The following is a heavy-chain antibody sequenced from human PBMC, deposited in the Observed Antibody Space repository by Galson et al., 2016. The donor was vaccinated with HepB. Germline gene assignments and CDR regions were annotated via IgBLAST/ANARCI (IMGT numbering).Heavy chain of an antibody. J-gene: IGHJ6*02. Sequence: SETLSLTCTVSGSSISSYFWSWIRQPPGKGLEWIGYIQYRGSTNYNPSLKSRVTISVDTSKNQFSLKLSSMTAADTAVYYCAREPLGRRYYYGMDVWGQGTTVTVSS. CDR1: GSSISSYF. CDR2: IQYRGST. CDR3: AREPLGRRYYYGMDV. V-gene: IGHV4-59*01.